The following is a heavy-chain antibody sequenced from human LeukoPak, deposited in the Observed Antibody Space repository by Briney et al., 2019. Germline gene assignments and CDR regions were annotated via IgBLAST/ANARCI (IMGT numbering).Heavy chain of an antibody. CDR2: IYYSGST. V-gene: IGHV4-59*01. CDR3: ARAQILPSYIDY. CDR1: GRSISSYY. J-gene: IGHJ4*02. D-gene: IGHD2-15*01. Sequence: PSETLSLTCTVSGRSISSYYWSWIRQPPGKGLDWIGYIYYSGSTNYNPSLKSRVTISVDTSKNQFSLKLSSVTAADTAVYHCARAQILPSYIDYWGQGTLVTVSS.